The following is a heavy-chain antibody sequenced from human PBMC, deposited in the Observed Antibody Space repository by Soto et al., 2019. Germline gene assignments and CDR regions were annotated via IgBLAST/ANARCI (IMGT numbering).Heavy chain of an antibody. V-gene: IGHV3-33*01. CDR1: GFTFSSYG. CDR2: IWYDGSNK. CDR3: AIEVGLTTVTPDY. Sequence: QVQLVESGGGVVQPGRSLRLSCAASGFTFSSYGMHWVRQAPGKGLEWVAVIWYDGSNKYYADSVKGRFTISRDNSKNTLYLQMNSLRAEDTAVYYFAIEVGLTTVTPDYWGQGTLVTVSS. D-gene: IGHD4-4*01. J-gene: IGHJ4*02.